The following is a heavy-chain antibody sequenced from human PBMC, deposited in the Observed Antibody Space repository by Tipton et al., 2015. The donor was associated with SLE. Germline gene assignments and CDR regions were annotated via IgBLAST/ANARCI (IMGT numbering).Heavy chain of an antibody. D-gene: IGHD5-12*01. J-gene: IGHJ4*02. CDR3: ARDGRYSDYDLDY. CDR2: VYYSGTT. Sequence: TLSLTCTVSGDSISSTSYYWGWIRQPPGKGLEWIGSVYYSGTTYYNPSLKSRVTISVDPSKNQFSLTLSSVTAADTAVYYCARDGRYSDYDLDYWGQGTLVTVSS. V-gene: IGHV4-39*02. CDR1: GDSISSTSYY.